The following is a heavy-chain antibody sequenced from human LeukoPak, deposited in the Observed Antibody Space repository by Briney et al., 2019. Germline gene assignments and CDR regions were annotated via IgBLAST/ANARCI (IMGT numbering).Heavy chain of an antibody. J-gene: IGHJ4*02. CDR2: IYLSGTT. D-gene: IGHD6-13*01. CDR3: ARVKASSWYGDS. CDR1: GGSISGYY. V-gene: IGHV4-59*08. Sequence: SETLSLTCAVSGGSISGYYCTWIRQPPGKGLEWIGYIYLSGTTYYNLSLKSRVTISVDTSQNQFSLKLTSVAAADTAVYYCARVKASSWYGDSWGQGTLVTVSS.